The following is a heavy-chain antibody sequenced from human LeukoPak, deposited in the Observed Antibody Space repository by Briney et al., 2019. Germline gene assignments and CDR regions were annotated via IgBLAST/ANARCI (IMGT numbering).Heavy chain of an antibody. J-gene: IGHJ5*02. Sequence: SETLSLTCTVSGGSISSSSYYWGWIRQPPGKGLEWIGSIYYSGSTYYNPSPKSRVTISVDTSKNQFSLKLSSVTAADTAVYYCARVYYDSSGYPFDPWGQGTLVTVSS. D-gene: IGHD3-22*01. V-gene: IGHV4-39*01. CDR3: ARVYYDSSGYPFDP. CDR2: IYYSGST. CDR1: GGSISSSSYY.